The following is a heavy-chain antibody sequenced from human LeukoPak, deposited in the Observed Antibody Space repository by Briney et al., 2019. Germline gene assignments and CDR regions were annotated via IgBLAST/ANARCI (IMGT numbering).Heavy chain of an antibody. Sequence: GGSLRLSCAASGFTFSSYSMNWVRQAPGKGLEWVSVIYSGGSTYYADSVKGRFTISRDNSKNTLYLQMNSLRAEDTAVYYCARDLIVVARYDAFDIWGQGTMVTVSS. CDR2: IYSGGST. V-gene: IGHV3-66*01. J-gene: IGHJ3*02. D-gene: IGHD3-22*01. CDR1: GFTFSSYS. CDR3: ARDLIVVARYDAFDI.